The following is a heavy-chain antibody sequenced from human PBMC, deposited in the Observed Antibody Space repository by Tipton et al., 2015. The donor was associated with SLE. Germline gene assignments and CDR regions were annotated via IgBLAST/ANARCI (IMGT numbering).Heavy chain of an antibody. CDR2: IRYDGGNS. D-gene: IGHD2-8*01. CDR1: AFTFSIYG. V-gene: IGHV3-30*02. Sequence: SLRLSCAASAFTFSIYGMHWVRQAPGKGLEWVAFIRYDGGNSYYTNSVKGRFTISRDNSKNTVYLQMTSLRSEDTAIYYCAKSVWEGYCTTSCHPNWFDPWGQGTLVTVSS. CDR3: AKSVWEGYCTTSCHPNWFDP. J-gene: IGHJ5*02.